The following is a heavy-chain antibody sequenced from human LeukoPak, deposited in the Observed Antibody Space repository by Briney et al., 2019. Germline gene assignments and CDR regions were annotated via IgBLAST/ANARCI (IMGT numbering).Heavy chain of an antibody. CDR3: ARRFRISSSSSDAFDI. CDR1: GGSFSGYY. J-gene: IGHJ3*02. V-gene: IGHV4-34*01. CDR2: INHSGST. D-gene: IGHD6-13*01. Sequence: SETLSLTCAVYGGSFSGYYWSWIRQPPGKGLEWIGEINHSGSTNYNPSLKSRVTISVDTSKDQFSLKLSSVTAADTAVYYCARRFRISSSSSDAFDIWGQGTMVTVSS.